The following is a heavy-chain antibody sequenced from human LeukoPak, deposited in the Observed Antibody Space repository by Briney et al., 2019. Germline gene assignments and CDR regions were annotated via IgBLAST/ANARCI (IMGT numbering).Heavy chain of an antibody. CDR1: GFTFSSYN. V-gene: IGHV3-7*03. Sequence: PGGSLRLSCAASGFTFSSYNMNWVRQAPGKGLEWVANIKQDGSEKYYVDSVKGRFTISRDNAKNSLYLQMNSLRAEDTAVYYCVRGMDVWGQGTTVTVSS. CDR2: IKQDGSEK. CDR3: VRGMDV. J-gene: IGHJ6*02.